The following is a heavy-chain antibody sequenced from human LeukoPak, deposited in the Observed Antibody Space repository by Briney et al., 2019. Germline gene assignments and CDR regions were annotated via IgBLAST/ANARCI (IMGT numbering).Heavy chain of an antibody. D-gene: IGHD3-9*01. CDR1: GFTFSSYS. Sequence: GGSLRLSCAASGFTFSSYSMNRVRQAPGKGLEWVSSISSSSSYIYYADSVKGRFTISRDNAKNSLYLQMNSLRAEDTAVYYCARDAGLVSLTYYDILTSYGMDVWGQGTTVTVSS. V-gene: IGHV3-21*01. CDR3: ARDAGLVSLTYYDILTSYGMDV. CDR2: ISSSSSYI. J-gene: IGHJ6*02.